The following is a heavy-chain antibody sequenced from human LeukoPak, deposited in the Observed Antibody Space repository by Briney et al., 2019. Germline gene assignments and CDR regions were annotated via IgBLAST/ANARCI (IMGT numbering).Heavy chain of an antibody. CDR3: VKEGGCSGGSCYRFDP. CDR2: VAPSDGGT. Sequence: ASVKPSCKTSGYTSTNFFMHWVLQAPGRGLEWMGAVAPSDGGTSYAQKFQGRLTITSDTSTSTVYMDLSGLTSEDTAMYYCVKEGGCSGGSCYRFDPWGQGVLVTVSS. D-gene: IGHD2-15*01. V-gene: IGHV1-46*03. J-gene: IGHJ5*02. CDR1: GYTSTNFF.